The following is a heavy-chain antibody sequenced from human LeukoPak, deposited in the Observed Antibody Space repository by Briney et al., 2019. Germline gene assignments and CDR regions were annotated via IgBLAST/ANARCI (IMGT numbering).Heavy chain of an antibody. Sequence: GGSLRLSCEASGLTFSRDWMGWVRQAPGKGLEWVANIRQDGGETYYGDSVKGRFIISRDNAKNSLFLQMNRLRAEDTAVYYCARDLLTDVTYSGSYFDYWGQGTLVTVSS. CDR2: IRQDGGET. D-gene: IGHD1-26*01. V-gene: IGHV3-7*01. CDR3: ARDLLTDVTYSGSYFDY. CDR1: GLTFSRDW. J-gene: IGHJ4*02.